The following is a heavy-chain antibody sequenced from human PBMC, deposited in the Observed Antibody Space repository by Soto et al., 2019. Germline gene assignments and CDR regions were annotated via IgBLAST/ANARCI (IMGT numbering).Heavy chain of an antibody. Sequence: QVQLVESGGGVVQPGRSLRLSCAASGFTFSSYGMHWVRQAPGKGLEWVAVISYDGSNKYYADSVKGRFTISRDNSKNTLYLQMNSLRAEDTAVYYCAKRSSEYYDFWSGYYPPAYYYYYYMDVW. CDR3: AKRSSEYYDFWSGYYPPAYYYYYYMDV. J-gene: IGHJ6*03. D-gene: IGHD3-3*01. CDR2: ISYDGSNK. CDR1: GFTFSSYG. V-gene: IGHV3-30*18.